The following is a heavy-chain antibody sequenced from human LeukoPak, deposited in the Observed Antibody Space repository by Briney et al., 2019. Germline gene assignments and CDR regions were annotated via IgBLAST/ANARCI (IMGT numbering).Heavy chain of an antibody. CDR3: ARTEAPYTSGWLDY. CDR1: GFTFSSYA. J-gene: IGHJ4*02. Sequence: PGGSLRLSCAASGFTFSSYAMSWVRQAPGKGLEWVSAISGSGGSTYYADSVKGRFTISRDNSKNTVYLQMNSLRAEDTAVYYCARTEAPYTSGWLDYWGQGTLVTVSS. V-gene: IGHV3-23*01. D-gene: IGHD6-19*01. CDR2: ISGSGGST.